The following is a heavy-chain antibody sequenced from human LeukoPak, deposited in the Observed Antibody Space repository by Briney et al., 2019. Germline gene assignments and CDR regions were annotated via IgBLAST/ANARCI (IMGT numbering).Heavy chain of an antibody. CDR2: IIPIFGTA. D-gene: IGHD3-16*01. V-gene: IGHV1-69*13. CDR1: AGTFSSYA. Sequence: SVKVSCKASAGTFSSYAISWVRQAPGQGLEWMGGIIPIFGTANYAQKFQGRVTITADESTSTAYMELSSLSSEDTAVYYCARGSDPMLAPFYYYYMDVWGKGTTVTVSS. J-gene: IGHJ6*03. CDR3: ARGSDPMLAPFYYYYMDV.